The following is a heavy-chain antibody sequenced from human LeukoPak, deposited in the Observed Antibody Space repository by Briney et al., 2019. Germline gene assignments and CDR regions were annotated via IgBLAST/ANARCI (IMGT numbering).Heavy chain of an antibody. CDR3: AGTGYCSSTSCYKLDY. Sequence: SETLSLTCTVSGGSISSYYWSWIRQPPGKGLEWIGYIYYSGSTNYNPSLKSRVTISVDTSKNQFSLKLSSVTAADTAVYYCAGTGYCSSTSCYKLDYWGQGTLVTVSS. J-gene: IGHJ4*02. CDR1: GGSISSYY. CDR2: IYYSGST. V-gene: IGHV4-59*01. D-gene: IGHD2-2*02.